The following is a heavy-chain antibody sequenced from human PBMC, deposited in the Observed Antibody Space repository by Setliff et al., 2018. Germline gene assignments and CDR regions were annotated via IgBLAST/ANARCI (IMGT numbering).Heavy chain of an antibody. V-gene: IGHV1-18*01. Sequence: ASVKVSCKAFGYTFAKYGTTWVRQAPGQGLEWMAWISAYNGYIVYAQKFQGRVTVTTDTSTSTAYMELRSLRSDDTAVYYCARAPQKIVVTVAALDYWGQGALVTVSS. CDR3: ARAPQKIVVTVAALDY. CDR2: ISAYNGYI. CDR1: GYTFAKYG. D-gene: IGHD2-15*01. J-gene: IGHJ4*02.